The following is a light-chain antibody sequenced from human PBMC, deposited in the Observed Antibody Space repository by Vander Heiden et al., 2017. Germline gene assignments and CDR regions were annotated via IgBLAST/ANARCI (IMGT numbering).Light chain of an antibody. Sequence: DIQMTQSPSSLSASVGDRVTITCRASQSIHDYLNWYQHKPGKAPKLLIYAASSLQSGVPSQFSGGGSGTDFTLTIDTLQTEDFATYYCQQSYSTPKTFGQGTKVDIK. V-gene: IGKV1-39*01. J-gene: IGKJ1*01. CDR3: QQSYSTPKT. CDR1: QSIHDY. CDR2: AAS.